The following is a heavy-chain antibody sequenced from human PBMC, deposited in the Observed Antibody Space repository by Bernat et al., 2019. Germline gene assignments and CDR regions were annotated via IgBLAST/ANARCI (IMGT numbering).Heavy chain of an antibody. J-gene: IGHJ4*02. Sequence: EVHLVESGGGLVQPGGSLRLSCAASGFMLSDSHMHWVRQAPGKGLEWVGHIRNKDDNYATAYGASVRGRFTISRDDSQNTAYLQMNILKREDTAVYFCARQTVSCHDYWGQGALVIVSS. CDR2: IRNKDDNYAT. CDR1: GFMLSDSH. V-gene: IGHV3-73*01. D-gene: IGHD2-2*01. CDR3: ARQTVSCHDY.